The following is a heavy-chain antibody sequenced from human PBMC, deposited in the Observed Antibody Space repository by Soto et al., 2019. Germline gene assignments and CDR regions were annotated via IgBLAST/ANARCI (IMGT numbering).Heavy chain of an antibody. CDR2: FDPEDGET. CDR1: GYTLTELS. V-gene: IGHV1-24*01. Sequence: ASVKVSCKVSGYTLTELSMHWVRQAPGKGLEWMGGFDPEDGETIYAQKFQGRVTMTEDTSTDTAYMELSSLRSEDTAVYYCVSYLDYYDILTGYFGWFDPWGQGTLVTVSS. CDR3: VSYLDYYDILTGYFGWFDP. J-gene: IGHJ5*02. D-gene: IGHD3-9*01.